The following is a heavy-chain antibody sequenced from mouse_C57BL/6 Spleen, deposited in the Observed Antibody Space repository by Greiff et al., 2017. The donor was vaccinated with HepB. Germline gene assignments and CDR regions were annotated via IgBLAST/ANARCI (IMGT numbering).Heavy chain of an antibody. CDR2: INYDGSST. CDR3: ARGRDYAMDY. J-gene: IGHJ4*01. CDR1: GFTFSDYY. V-gene: IGHV5-16*01. Sequence: EVNVVESEGGLVQPGSSMKLSCTASGFTFSDYYMAWVRQVPEKGLEWVANINYDGSSTYYLDSLKSRFIISRDNAKNILYLQMSSLKSEDTATYYCARGRDYAMDYWGQGTSVTVSS.